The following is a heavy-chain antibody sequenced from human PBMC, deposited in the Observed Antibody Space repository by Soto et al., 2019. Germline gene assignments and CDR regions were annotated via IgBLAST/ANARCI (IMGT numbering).Heavy chain of an antibody. J-gene: IGHJ4*02. CDR2: IWYDGSNK. CDR1: GFTFSSYG. CDR3: ARDFRIAARRLIDY. V-gene: IGHV3-33*01. Sequence: QVQLVESGGGVVQPGRSLRLSCAASGFTFSSYGMHWVRQAPGKGLEWVAVIWYDGSNKYYADSVKGRFTISIDNSKNPLHQQMNSLSAEDTAVYYCARDFRIAARRLIDYWGQGTLVTVSS. D-gene: IGHD6-6*01.